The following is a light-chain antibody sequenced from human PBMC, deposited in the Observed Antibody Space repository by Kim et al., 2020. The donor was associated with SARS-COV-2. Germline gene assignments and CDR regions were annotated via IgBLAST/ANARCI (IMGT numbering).Light chain of an antibody. CDR1: SSDVGGYNY. CDR3: SSYTSSSTNV. Sequence: GKSITISCTGTSSDVGGYNYGSWYQQPPGKAPQLMIYDVSNRPSGVSNRFSGSKSCNTAFLTISGLQAEDEADYYCSSYTSSSTNVFGTGTKVTVL. CDR2: DVS. V-gene: IGLV2-14*03. J-gene: IGLJ1*01.